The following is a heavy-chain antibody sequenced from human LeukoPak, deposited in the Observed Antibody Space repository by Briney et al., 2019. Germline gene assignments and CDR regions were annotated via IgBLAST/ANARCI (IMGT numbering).Heavy chain of an antibody. CDR3: ARSPGYSSGWYNWFDP. Sequence: SGPALVKPTQTLTLTCTFSGFSLSASGMRVRWIRQPPGKALEWLARLDCDADKFYSTSLKTRLTISKDTSKNQVVLTMTNMDPVDTATYYCARSPGYSSGWYNWFDPWGRGTLVTVSS. V-gene: IGHV2-70*04. D-gene: IGHD6-19*01. J-gene: IGHJ5*02. CDR2: LDCDADK. CDR1: GFSLSASGMR.